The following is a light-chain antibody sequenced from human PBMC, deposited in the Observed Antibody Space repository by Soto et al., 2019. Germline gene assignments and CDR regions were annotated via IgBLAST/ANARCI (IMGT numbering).Light chain of an antibody. V-gene: IGKV3-20*01. CDR1: QNLGTLY. CDR3: QQYAGSPRT. Sequence: EIVLTQSAGTLSLSAGERGTLSWRASQNLGTLYLAWFQQKYGQAPRPPIYSASRRATGIPDRFTGSGYGTDFNLTINRVEPEDFAVYFCQQYAGSPRTFGQGTKVDIK. J-gene: IGKJ1*01. CDR2: SAS.